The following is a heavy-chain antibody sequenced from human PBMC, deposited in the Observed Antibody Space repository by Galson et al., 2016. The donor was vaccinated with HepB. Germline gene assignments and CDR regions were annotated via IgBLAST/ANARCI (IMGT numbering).Heavy chain of an antibody. CDR2: ISDTSSHI. CDR3: TRSYGQKLANDAFDL. D-gene: IGHD1-1*01. Sequence: SLRLSCAASGFPFSMHSMNWVRQAPGKGLEWVSYISDTSSHIYYADSVKGRFTISRDSAKNSVYLQMNSMRDDDKALYYWTRSYGQKLANDAFDLWVQGTLVTVSS. J-gene: IGHJ3*01. CDR1: GFPFSMHS. V-gene: IGHV3-48*02.